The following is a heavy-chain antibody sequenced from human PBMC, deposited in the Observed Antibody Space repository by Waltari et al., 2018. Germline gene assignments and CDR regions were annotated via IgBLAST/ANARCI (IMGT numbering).Heavy chain of an antibody. CDR3: GTYSSDYLSYYFMDV. V-gene: IGHV1-69-2*01. CDR2: FDPEDGET. Sequence: EVQLVQSGAEVKKPGATVKISCKVSGDTFTDYYIHWVQQAPGKGPEWMGLFDPEDGETIHAEKFQDRVTLTADTSTATAYMELSSLRSEDTAVYYCGTYSSDYLSYYFMDVWGKGTMVTVSS. D-gene: IGHD3-22*01. J-gene: IGHJ6*03. CDR1: GDTFTDYY.